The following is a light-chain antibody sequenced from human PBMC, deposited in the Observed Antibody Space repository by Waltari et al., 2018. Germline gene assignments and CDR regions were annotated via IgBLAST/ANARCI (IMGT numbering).Light chain of an antibody. CDR1: QSISSW. V-gene: IGKV1-5*03. J-gene: IGKJ4*01. CDR3: QQYNTYSLT. Sequence: DVQMTQSPSTLSASVGDRVTITCRASQSISSWLAWYQQKPGKAPKFLIYKASNLESGVPSRFSGSGSGTEFTLTISSLHPDDFATYYCQQYNTYSLTFGGGTKVEIK. CDR2: KAS.